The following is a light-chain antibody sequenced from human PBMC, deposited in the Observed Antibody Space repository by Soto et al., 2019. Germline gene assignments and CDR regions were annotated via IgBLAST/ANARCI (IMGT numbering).Light chain of an antibody. J-gene: IGKJ2*01. CDR3: QQYNSLNT. CDR2: NVS. V-gene: IGKV3-15*01. Sequence: EIAMTQSPATLSVSPGQRATLSSRASQNGNSNLAWYQQKPGHAPSLLMYNVSTRATGFPARFSGSGSGTEFTLTISSLQSEDSAIYYCQQYNSLNTFGQGTKLEIK. CDR1: QNGNSN.